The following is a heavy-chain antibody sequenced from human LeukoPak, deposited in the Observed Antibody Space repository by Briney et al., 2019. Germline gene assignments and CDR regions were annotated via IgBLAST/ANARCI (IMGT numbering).Heavy chain of an antibody. Sequence: VASVKVSCKASGYTFTSYDFNWVRQATGQRPEWMGWMSPNSGDTGYAQKFQDRVTMTRNTSISTAYMELSSLRSDDTAVYYCARDAPYSSSWYLGRFDYWGQGTLVTVSS. V-gene: IGHV1-8*01. CDR1: GYTFTSYD. J-gene: IGHJ4*02. D-gene: IGHD6-13*01. CDR3: ARDAPYSSSWYLGRFDY. CDR2: MSPNSGDT.